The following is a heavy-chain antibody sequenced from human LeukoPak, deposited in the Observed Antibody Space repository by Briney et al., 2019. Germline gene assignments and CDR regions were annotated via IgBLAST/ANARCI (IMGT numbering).Heavy chain of an antibody. CDR1: GYTFTSYG. J-gene: IGHJ6*03. CDR2: ISAYNGNT. Sequence: AASVKVSCKASGYTFTSYGISWVRQAPGQGLEWMGWISAYNGNTNYAQKLQGRVTMTTDTSTSTAYMELRSLRSDDTAVYYCARDSKLYSGSSWDYYNYMDVWGEGTTVTVSS. D-gene: IGHD6-6*01. V-gene: IGHV1-18*01. CDR3: ARDSKLYSGSSWDYYNYMDV.